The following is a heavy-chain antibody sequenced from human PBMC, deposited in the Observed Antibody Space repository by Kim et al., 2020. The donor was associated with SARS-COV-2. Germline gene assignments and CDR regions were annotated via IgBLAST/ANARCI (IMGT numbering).Heavy chain of an antibody. J-gene: IGHJ6*02. V-gene: IGHV3-30*02. CDR3: AKGGIAVAGSIAYYYYGMDV. D-gene: IGHD6-19*01. Sequence: RFTISRDNSKNTLYLQMNSLRAEDTAVYYCAKGGIAVAGSIAYYYYGMDVWGQGTTVTVSS.